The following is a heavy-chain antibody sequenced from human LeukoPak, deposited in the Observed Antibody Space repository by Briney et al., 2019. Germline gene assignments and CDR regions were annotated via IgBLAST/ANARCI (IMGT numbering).Heavy chain of an antibody. CDR3: ARGAPYYYGSGSGYDY. CDR1: GGSFSGYY. J-gene: IGHJ4*02. CDR2: INHSGST. Sequence: SSETLSLTCAVYGGSFSGYYWGWIRQPPGKGLEWIGEINHSGSTNYNPSLKGRVTISVDTSKNQFSLKLSSVTAADTAVYYCARGAPYYYGSGSGYDYWGQGTLVTVSS. D-gene: IGHD3-10*01. V-gene: IGHV4-34*01.